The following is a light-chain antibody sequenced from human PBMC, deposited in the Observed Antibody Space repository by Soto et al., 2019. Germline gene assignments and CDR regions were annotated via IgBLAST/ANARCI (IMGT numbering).Light chain of an antibody. CDR1: QSVSSSY. CDR2: GAS. V-gene: IGKV3-20*01. J-gene: IGKJ1*01. Sequence: EIVLTQSPGTLALSPGERATLSCRASQSVSSSYLAWYQQKPGQAPRLLIYGASSRATGIPDRFSGSGSGTDFTLTMSRLAPEDFAVYYCQQYGSSPRTFGQGTKVDIK. CDR3: QQYGSSPRT.